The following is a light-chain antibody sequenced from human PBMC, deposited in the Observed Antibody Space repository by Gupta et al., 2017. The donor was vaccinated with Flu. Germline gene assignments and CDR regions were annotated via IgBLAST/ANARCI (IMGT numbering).Light chain of an antibody. V-gene: IGLV2-14*03. CDR2: DVS. CDR1: SSDVGRSDS. CDR3: SSYKSRSNFVV. Sequence: QPALPQPASVSRPPGRSITISCTGPSSDVGRSDSVSWYQHHPGKAPKLLIYDVSNRPSGVPSRFSGSKSGTTASLTISGLQAEEEADYYCSSYKSRSNFVVFGAGTKLTVL. J-gene: IGLJ2*01.